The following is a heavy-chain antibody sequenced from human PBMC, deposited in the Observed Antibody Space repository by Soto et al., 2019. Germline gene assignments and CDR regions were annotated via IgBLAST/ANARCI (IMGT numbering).Heavy chain of an antibody. V-gene: IGHV1-18*01. D-gene: IGHD3-16*01. CDR2: ISAYNGHT. CDR3: VRVDGGYSDH. Sequence: QVQLVQSGVEVKKPGASVKVSCNTMGYTFTNYGLSWVRQAPGEGLEWLRWISAYNGHTKYAQKVQDRVTLTTDTSASTAYLELRSLRSDDTAVYYCVRVDGGYSDHWGQGTLVLVSS. CDR1: GYTFTNYG. J-gene: IGHJ4*02.